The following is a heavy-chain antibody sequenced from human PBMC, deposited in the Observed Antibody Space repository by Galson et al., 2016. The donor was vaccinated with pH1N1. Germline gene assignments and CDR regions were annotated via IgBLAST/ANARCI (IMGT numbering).Heavy chain of an antibody. D-gene: IGHD3-10*01. CDR3: ATGSGNSWFDP. J-gene: IGHJ5*02. CDR1: GYTFTVYY. V-gene: IGHV1-2*02. Sequence: SVKVSCKASGYTFTVYYLHWVRQAPGQGLEWMGWINPNSGDTNYAQNFQGRVTLTRDTSINTAYMELSSLTSDDTAVYYCATGSGNSWFDPWGQGTLVTVSS. CDR2: INPNSGDT.